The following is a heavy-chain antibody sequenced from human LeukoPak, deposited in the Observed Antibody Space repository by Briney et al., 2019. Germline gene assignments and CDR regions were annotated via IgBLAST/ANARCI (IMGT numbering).Heavy chain of an antibody. CDR1: GLTFRSYA. D-gene: IGHD6-19*01. CDR3: ARNPVALYYFDY. V-gene: IGHV3-30-3*01. CDR2: ISYDGSNK. J-gene: IGHJ4*02. Sequence: GGSLRLSCAASGLTFRSYAMHWVRQAPGKGLEWVAVISYDGSNKYFPDSVKGRFTISRDNSKNPLYLQMNSLRAEDTAVYYCARNPVALYYFDYWGQGTLVTVSS.